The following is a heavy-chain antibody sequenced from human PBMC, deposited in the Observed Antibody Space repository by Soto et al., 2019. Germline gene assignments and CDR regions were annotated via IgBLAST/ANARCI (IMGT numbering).Heavy chain of an antibody. CDR2: INHSGST. J-gene: IGHJ3*02. V-gene: IGHV4-34*01. CDR1: GGSFSGYY. D-gene: IGHD3-16*02. CDR3: ARGPYDYVWGSYRYEALDI. Sequence: SETLSLTCAVYGGSFSGYYWSWIRQPPGKGLEWIGEINHSGSTNYNPTLKSRVTISVDTSKNQFSLKLSSVTAADTAVYYCARGPYDYVWGSYRYEALDIWGQGTMVTVSS.